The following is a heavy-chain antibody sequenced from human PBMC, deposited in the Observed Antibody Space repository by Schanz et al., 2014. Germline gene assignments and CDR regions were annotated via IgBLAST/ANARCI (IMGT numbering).Heavy chain of an antibody. Sequence: QLQLQESGPGLVKPLETLSLSCSVSGASIHDYYWSWIRQPPGKGLEWIAYFYYSGNTNYNPSFKSRATISVDSSKNQVSLRLTSVTAADTAVYYCASWAPDYFDSWGQGTLVTVSS. CDR3: ASWAPDYFDS. CDR2: FYYSGNT. V-gene: IGHV4-59*01. D-gene: IGHD7-27*01. J-gene: IGHJ4*02. CDR1: GASIHDYY.